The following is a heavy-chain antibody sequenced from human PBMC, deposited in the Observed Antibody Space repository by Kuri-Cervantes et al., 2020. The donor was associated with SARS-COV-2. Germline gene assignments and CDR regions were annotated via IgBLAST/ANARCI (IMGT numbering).Heavy chain of an antibody. J-gene: IGHJ4*02. Sequence: SVKVSCKASGGTFSSYAISWVRQAPGQGLEWMGGIIPIFGTANYAQKFQGRVTITADESTSTAYMELSSLRSEDTAVYYCARVGGCSSTSWRYYFDYWGQGTLVTVSS. CDR1: GGTFSSYA. CDR3: ARVGGCSSTSWRYYFDY. D-gene: IGHD2-2*01. V-gene: IGHV1-69*13. CDR2: IIPIFGTA.